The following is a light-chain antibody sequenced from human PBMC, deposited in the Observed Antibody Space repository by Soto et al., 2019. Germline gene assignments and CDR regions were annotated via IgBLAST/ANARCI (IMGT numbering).Light chain of an antibody. J-gene: IGKJ5*01. Sequence: DIQMTQSPSSLSASPGDRVTITCRASQSISSYLNWYQQKPGKAPKLLIYAASSLQSGVPSRFSGSGSGTDFTLTISSLQPEDFATYYCQQSYSTPITFGQGTRLEI. CDR2: AAS. CDR3: QQSYSTPIT. CDR1: QSISSY. V-gene: IGKV1-39*01.